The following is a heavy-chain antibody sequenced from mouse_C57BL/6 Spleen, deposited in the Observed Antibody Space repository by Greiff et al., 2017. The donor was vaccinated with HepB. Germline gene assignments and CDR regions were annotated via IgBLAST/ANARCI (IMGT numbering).Heavy chain of an antibody. CDR1: GYTFTSYW. V-gene: IGHV1-52*01. CDR2: IDPSDSET. Sequence: QVQLQQPGAELVRPGSSVKLSCKASGYTFTSYWMHWVKQRPIQGLEWIGNIDPSDSETHYNQKFKDKATLTVDKSSSTAYMQLSSLTSEDSAVYYCARGGLLGDAMDYWGQGTSVTVSS. D-gene: IGHD2-10*01. J-gene: IGHJ4*01. CDR3: ARGGLLGDAMDY.